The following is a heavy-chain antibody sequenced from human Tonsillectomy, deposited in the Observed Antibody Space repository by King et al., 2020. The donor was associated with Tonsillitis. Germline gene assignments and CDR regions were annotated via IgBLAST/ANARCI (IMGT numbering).Heavy chain of an antibody. Sequence: QVQLVESGGGVVQPGRSLRLSCAASGFTFSSYGMHWVRQAPGKGLEWVAVIWYDGSNKYYADSVKGRFTISRDNSKNTLYLQMNSLRAEDTAVYYCASAPRGAYYYDSSGYPGTDYWGQGTLVTVSS. CDR1: GFTFSSYG. D-gene: IGHD3-22*01. V-gene: IGHV3-33*01. J-gene: IGHJ4*02. CDR2: IWYDGSNK. CDR3: ASAPRGAYYYDSSGYPGTDY.